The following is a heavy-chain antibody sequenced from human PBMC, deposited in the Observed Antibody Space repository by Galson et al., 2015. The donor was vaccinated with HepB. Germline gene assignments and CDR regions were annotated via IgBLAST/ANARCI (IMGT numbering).Heavy chain of an antibody. CDR1: GFTFSNYW. J-gene: IGHJ4*02. Sequence: SLRLSCAASGFTFSNYWMSWVRQAPGKGLEWVANIKQDGSEKYYVDSVKGRFTISRDNAKNSLYLQLNSLRAEDTAVYYCASGGYTYTYWGQGTLVTVSS. CDR3: ASGGYTYTY. V-gene: IGHV3-7*03. CDR2: IKQDGSEK. D-gene: IGHD5-18*01.